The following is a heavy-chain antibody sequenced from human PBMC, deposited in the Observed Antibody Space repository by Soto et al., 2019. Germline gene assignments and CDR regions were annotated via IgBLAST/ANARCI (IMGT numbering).Heavy chain of an antibody. J-gene: IGHJ6*03. D-gene: IGHD1-7*01. CDR3: AREVWNYVDYYYYYLDV. Sequence: PGGSLRLSCAASGFTFSSYAMHWVRQAPGKGLEWVAVISYDGSNKYYADSVKGRFTISRDNAKNTLYLQMNSLRAEDTAVYYCAREVWNYVDYYYYYLDVWGKGTTVTVSS. CDR1: GFTFSSYA. CDR2: ISYDGSNK. V-gene: IGHV3-30-3*01.